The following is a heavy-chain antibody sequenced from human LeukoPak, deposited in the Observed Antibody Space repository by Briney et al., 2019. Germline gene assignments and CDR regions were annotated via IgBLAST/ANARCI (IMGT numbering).Heavy chain of an antibody. J-gene: IGHJ5*02. V-gene: IGHV1-46*01. CDR3: ARGRWTGYCSSTSCYSGLDP. CDR2: INPSGGST. CDR1: GYTFTSYY. D-gene: IGHD2-2*02. Sequence: GASVKVSCKASGYTFTSYYMHWVRQAPGQGLEWTGIINPSGGSTSYSQKFQDRVTMTRNTSISTAYMELSSLRSEDTAVYYCARGRWTGYCSSTSCYSGLDPWGQGTLVTVSS.